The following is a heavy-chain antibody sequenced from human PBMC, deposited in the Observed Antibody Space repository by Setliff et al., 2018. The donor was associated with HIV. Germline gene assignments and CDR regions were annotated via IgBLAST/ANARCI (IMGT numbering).Heavy chain of an antibody. Sequence: SETLSLTCTVSGGSISSASYYWSWIRQPAGKGLEWIGRIYTSGSTNYNPSLKSRVTISLDTSKNQFSLKLSSVTAADTAVYYCASFVPLYGADYWGQGTLVTVSS. V-gene: IGHV4-61*02. CDR2: IYTSGST. CDR3: ASFVPLYGADY. D-gene: IGHD3-10*01. CDR1: GGSISSASYY. J-gene: IGHJ4*02.